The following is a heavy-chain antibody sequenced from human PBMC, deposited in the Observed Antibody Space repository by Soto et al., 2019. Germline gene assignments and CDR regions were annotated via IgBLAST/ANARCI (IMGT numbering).Heavy chain of an antibody. V-gene: IGHV4-61*01. CDR2: IYYSGSP. CDR3: ARDRDGYKKLLVY. Sequence: PSETLSFTCTVSGGSISSSSYYWSWIRQPPGKGLEWIGYIYYSGSPNYNPSLKIRVTISVVTSKNQFFLKLSFVTAADTAVYYCARDRDGYKKLLVYWGRGTLVTVSS. CDR1: GGSISSSSYY. D-gene: IGHD5-12*01. J-gene: IGHJ4*02.